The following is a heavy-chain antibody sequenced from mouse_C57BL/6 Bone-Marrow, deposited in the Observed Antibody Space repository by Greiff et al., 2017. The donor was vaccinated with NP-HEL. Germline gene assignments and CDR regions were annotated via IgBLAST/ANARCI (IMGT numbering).Heavy chain of an antibody. CDR2: ISSGGSYT. CDR1: GFTFSSYG. J-gene: IGHJ4*01. Sequence: EVKVVESGGDLVKPGGSLKLSCAASGFTFSSYGMSWVRQTPDKRLEWVATISSGGSYTYYPDSVKGRFTISRDNAKNTLYLQMSSLKSEDTAMYYCARQGIYYGPHYAMDYWGQGTSVTVSS. D-gene: IGHD2-1*01. V-gene: IGHV5-6*01. CDR3: ARQGIYYGPHYAMDY.